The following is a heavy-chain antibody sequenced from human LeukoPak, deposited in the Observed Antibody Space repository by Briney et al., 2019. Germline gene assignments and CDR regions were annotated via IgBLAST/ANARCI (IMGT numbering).Heavy chain of an antibody. CDR1: GFTFSSYE. CDR3: ARVRSYSKDY. V-gene: IGHV3-48*03. Sequence: GGSLRLSCAASGFTFSSYEMNWVRQAPGKGLEWVSYISSSGSTIYYADSVKGRFTISRDNAKNSLYLQMNSLRAEDTAVYYCARVRSYSKDYWGQGTLVTVSS. CDR2: ISSSGSTI. J-gene: IGHJ4*02. D-gene: IGHD3-10*01.